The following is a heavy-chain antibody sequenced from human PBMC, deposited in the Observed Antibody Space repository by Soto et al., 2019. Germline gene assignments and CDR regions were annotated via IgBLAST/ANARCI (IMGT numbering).Heavy chain of an antibody. CDR1: GFTFSSFA. Sequence: SGGGVLQPGRSLRLSCAASGFTFSSFAMHWVRQAPGEGLEWVAFISYDGSNTYYADSVKGRVTISRDNSKKTVYLEINSLRAEDTAVYHCAKDLTLGIVGAWGHYFEYWGQGTLVTVSS. J-gene: IGHJ4*02. V-gene: IGHV3-30-3*01. D-gene: IGHD1-26*01. CDR2: ISYDGSNT. CDR3: AKDLTLGIVGAWGHYFEY.